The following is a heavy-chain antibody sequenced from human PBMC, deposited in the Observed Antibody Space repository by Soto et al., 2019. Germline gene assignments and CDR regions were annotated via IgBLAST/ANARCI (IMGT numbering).Heavy chain of an antibody. Sequence: ASVKVSCKASGYTFTSYCISWVRQAPGQGLEWMGWISAYNGNTNYAQKLQGRVTMTTDTSTSTAYMELRSLRSDDTAVYYCARIGYCSSTSCPNYYYYYGMYVWGQGTTVTVSS. CDR3: ARIGYCSSTSCPNYYYYYGMYV. CDR2: ISAYNGNT. J-gene: IGHJ6*02. D-gene: IGHD2-2*01. V-gene: IGHV1-18*01. CDR1: GYTFTSYC.